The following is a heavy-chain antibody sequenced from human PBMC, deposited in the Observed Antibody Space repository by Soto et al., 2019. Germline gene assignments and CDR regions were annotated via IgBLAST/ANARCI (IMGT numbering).Heavy chain of an antibody. J-gene: IGHJ5*02. CDR3: ARIYVHSITMVRGAPSRFDP. CDR2: INHSGST. Sequence: QVQLQQWGAGLLKPSETLSLTCAVYGGSFSGYYWSWIRQPPVKGLEWIGEINHSGSTNYNPSLKSRVTTSVDTSKNQFSRKLSPVTGADTAVYYCARIYVHSITMVRGAPSRFDPWGQGTLVTVSS. D-gene: IGHD3-10*01. CDR1: GGSFSGYY. V-gene: IGHV4-34*01.